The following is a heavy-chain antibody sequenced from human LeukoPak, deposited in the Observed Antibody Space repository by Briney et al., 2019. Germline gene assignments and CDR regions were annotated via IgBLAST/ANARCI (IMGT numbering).Heavy chain of an antibody. CDR1: GYTFTSYA. CDR2: INAGNGNT. CDR3: ARAIWALYYFDY. D-gene: IGHD7-27*01. J-gene: IGHJ4*02. Sequence: GASVKVSCKASGYTFTSYAMHWVRQAPGQRLEWMGWINAGNGNTKYSQKFQGRVTITRDTSASTAYMELSSLRSEDTAVYYRARAIWALYYFDYWGQGTLVTVSS. V-gene: IGHV1-3*01.